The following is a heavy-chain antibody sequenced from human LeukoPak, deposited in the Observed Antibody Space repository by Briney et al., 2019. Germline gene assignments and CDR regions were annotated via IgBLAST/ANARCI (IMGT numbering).Heavy chain of an antibody. J-gene: IGHJ3*01. CDR2: ISGSGGST. V-gene: IGHV3-23*01. Sequence: QSGGSLRLSCAASGFTFSSYAMSWVRQAPGKGLEWVSAISGSGGSTYYADSVKGRFTISRDNAKNSLYLQINSLRAEDTAVYYCARSSYSSSSSVWGQGTMVTVSS. D-gene: IGHD6-6*01. CDR1: GFTFSSYA. CDR3: ARSSYSSSSSV.